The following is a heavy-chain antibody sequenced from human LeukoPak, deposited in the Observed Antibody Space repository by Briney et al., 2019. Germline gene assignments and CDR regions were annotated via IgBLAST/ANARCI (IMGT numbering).Heavy chain of an antibody. CDR3: ARDPLSSSHSFAY. CDR1: GFTFSSYS. Sequence: NPGGSLRLSCAASGFTFSSYSMNWVRQAPGKGLEWVSSISSSSSYIYHADSVKGRFTISRDNAKNSLYLQMNSLRAEDTAVYYCARDPLSSSHSFAYWGQGTLVTVSS. V-gene: IGHV3-21*01. CDR2: ISSSSSYI. D-gene: IGHD6-6*01. J-gene: IGHJ4*02.